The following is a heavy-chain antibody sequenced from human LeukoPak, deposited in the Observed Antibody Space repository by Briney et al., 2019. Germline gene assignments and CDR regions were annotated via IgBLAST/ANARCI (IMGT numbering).Heavy chain of an antibody. CDR1: GYTFTTYS. J-gene: IGHJ1*01. CDR2: ISVNNGGT. V-gene: IGHV1-18*01. D-gene: IGHD2-2*01. CDR3: ATATQPRGYFLH. Sequence: ASVKVSCKASGYTFTTYSLAWVRQAPGQSLEWMGWISVNNGGTNYAQSFQDRVTLTRDTSTNTAYLELRSLRSDDTTIIYCATATQPRGYFLHWGQGTLVTVSS.